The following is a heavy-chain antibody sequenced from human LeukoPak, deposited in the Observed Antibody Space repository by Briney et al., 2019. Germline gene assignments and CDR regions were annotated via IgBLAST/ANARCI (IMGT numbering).Heavy chain of an antibody. CDR1: GGSISSSSYY. J-gene: IGHJ6*03. V-gene: IGHV4-39*07. CDR3: ARLRMVPPYYYYYYMDV. CDR2: IYYSGST. Sequence: KPSETLSLTCTVSGGSISSSSYYWGWIRQPPGKGLEWIRNIYYSGSTYYNPSLKSRVTISVDTSKNQFSLKLSSVIAADTAVFCCARLRMVPPYYYYYYMDVWGKGTTVTVSS. D-gene: IGHD3-10*01.